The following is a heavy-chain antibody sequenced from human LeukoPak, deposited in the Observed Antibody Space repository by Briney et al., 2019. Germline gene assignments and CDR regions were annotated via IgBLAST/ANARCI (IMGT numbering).Heavy chain of an antibody. CDR2: INAYNGNT. J-gene: IGHJ3*02. CDR1: GYTFTSYG. CDR3: ATARPTDTLPGYSSPNDAFDS. D-gene: IGHD3-9*01. Sequence: ASVKVSCKASGYTFTSYGMSWVRQAPGQGLEWMGWINAYNGNTNYAQKLQGRVTMTTDTSTSPAYMELRRLRSDDTAVYYCATARPTDTLPGYSSPNDAFDSWGQGTMVTVSS. V-gene: IGHV1-18*01.